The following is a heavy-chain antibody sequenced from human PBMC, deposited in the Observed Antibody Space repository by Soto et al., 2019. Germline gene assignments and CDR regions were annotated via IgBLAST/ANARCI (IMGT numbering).Heavy chain of an antibody. CDR1: GFTFSSYA. D-gene: IGHD1-26*01. J-gene: IGHJ4*02. Sequence: DVQLLESGGGLVQPEGSLRLSCAASGFTFSSYAMGWVRQGPGKGLEWVAVVSIGGSTNYADSVRGQFTISRDNYKNTLYLQMNSLTAEDTAVYFCAKRRGAGGHFDYWGQGALVTVS. V-gene: IGHV3-23*01. CDR2: VSIGGST. CDR3: AKRRGAGGHFDY.